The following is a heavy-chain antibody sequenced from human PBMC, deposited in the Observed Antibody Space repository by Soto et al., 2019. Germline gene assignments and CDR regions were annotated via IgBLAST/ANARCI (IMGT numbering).Heavy chain of an antibody. V-gene: IGHV5-10-1*01. CDR3: ERFPDTYYYDSSGYPDAFDI. D-gene: IGHD3-22*01. CDR2: IDPSDSYT. Sequence: GESLKISCKGSGYSFTSYWISWVRQMPGKGLEWMGRIDPSDSYTNYSPSFQGHVTISADKSISTAYLQWSSLKASDTAMYYCERFPDTYYYDSSGYPDAFDIWGQGTMVTVSS. CDR1: GYSFTSYW. J-gene: IGHJ3*02.